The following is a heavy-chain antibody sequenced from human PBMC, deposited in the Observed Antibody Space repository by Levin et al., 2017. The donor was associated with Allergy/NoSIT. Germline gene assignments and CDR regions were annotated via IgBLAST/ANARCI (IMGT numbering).Heavy chain of an antibody. D-gene: IGHD2-2*01. Sequence: SQTLSLTCPVSGGSISSGAYYWSWIRQHPGKGLEWIGYIYYRGSTNYNPSLRSRVTISVDTSKNQFSLKLSSVTAADTAVYYCARGEGEYQLPYHFDYWGQGTLVTVSS. CDR2: IYYRGST. CDR1: GGSISSGAYY. V-gene: IGHV4-31*03. CDR3: ARGEGEYQLPYHFDY. J-gene: IGHJ4*02.